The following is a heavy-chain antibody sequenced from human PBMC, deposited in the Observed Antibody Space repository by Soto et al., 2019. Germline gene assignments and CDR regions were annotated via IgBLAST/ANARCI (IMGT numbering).Heavy chain of an antibody. Sequence: QVQLVESGGGVVQPGRSLRLSCAASGFTFSSYAMHWVRQAPGKGLEWVAVISYDGSNKYYADSVKGRLTISRDNSKNTLYLQMNSLRAEDTAVYYCARDRYGDSHFDYWGQGTLVTVSS. CDR2: ISYDGSNK. V-gene: IGHV3-30-3*01. J-gene: IGHJ4*02. D-gene: IGHD4-17*01. CDR1: GFTFSSYA. CDR3: ARDRYGDSHFDY.